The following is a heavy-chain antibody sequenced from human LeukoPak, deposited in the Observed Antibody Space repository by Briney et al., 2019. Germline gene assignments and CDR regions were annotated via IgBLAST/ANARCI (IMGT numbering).Heavy chain of an antibody. CDR2: ISYDGSNK. CDR3: ASPGIAVAGVTRGEAEYFQH. V-gene: IGHV3-30-3*01. CDR1: GFTFSSYA. J-gene: IGHJ1*01. Sequence: QPGRSLRLSCAASGFTFSSYAMHWVRQAPGKGLEWVAVISYDGSNKYYADSVKGRFTISRDNSKNTLYLQMNSLRAEDTAVYYCASPGIAVAGVTRGEAEYFQHWGQGTLVTVSS. D-gene: IGHD6-19*01.